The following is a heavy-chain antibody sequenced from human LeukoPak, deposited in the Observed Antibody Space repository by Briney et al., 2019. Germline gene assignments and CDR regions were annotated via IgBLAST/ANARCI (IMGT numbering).Heavy chain of an antibody. CDR1: GFTFSSYS. D-gene: IGHD3-3*01. Sequence: GGSLRLSCAASGFTFSSYSMNWVRQAPGKGLEWVSYISSSSSTIYYADSVKGRFTISRDNAKNSLYLQMNSLRAEDTAVYYCARNYDFWSGYPPSDYWGQGTLVTVSS. J-gene: IGHJ4*02. V-gene: IGHV3-48*01. CDR3: ARNYDFWSGYPPSDY. CDR2: ISSSSSTI.